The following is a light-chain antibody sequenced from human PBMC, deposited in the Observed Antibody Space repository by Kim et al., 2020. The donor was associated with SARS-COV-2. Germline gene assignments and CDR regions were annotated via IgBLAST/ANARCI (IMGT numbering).Light chain of an antibody. CDR1: RSDVGSYNL. V-gene: IGLV2-23*02. CDR2: DVT. CDR3: CSYAGNNYYV. J-gene: IGLJ1*01. Sequence: GQSITISCTGTRSDVGSYNLVSWYQQLPGKAPKLVIYDVTKRPSGVSLRFSGSKSGNSASLTISGLQSEDEADYYCCSYAGNNYYVFGPGTKVTVL.